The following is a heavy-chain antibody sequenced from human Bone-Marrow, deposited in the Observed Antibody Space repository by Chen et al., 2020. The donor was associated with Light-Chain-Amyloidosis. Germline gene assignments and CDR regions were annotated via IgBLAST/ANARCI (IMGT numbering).Heavy chain of an antibody. CDR2: VSGSTVST. D-gene: IGHD3-10*01. CDR1: GFNFSSFG. CDR3: TRKGGYFDF. J-gene: IGHJ4*02. V-gene: IGHV3-23*04. Sequence: EVQLVESGGGLVRLGGSLRHSWATLGFNFSSFGMSWVRQAPGKGLEWVSTVSGSTVSTYYAGAVKGRFIISRDNSKSTLYLQMNSLRAGDTAVYFCTRKGGYFDFWGQGSLVTVSS.